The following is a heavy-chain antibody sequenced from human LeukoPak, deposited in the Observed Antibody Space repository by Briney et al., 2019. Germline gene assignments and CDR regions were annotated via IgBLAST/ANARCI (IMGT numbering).Heavy chain of an antibody. CDR2: ISAYNGNT. CDR3: ARDGSRYCSGGSCYPDY. D-gene: IGHD2-15*01. J-gene: IGHJ4*02. CDR1: GGTFSSYA. Sequence: GASVKVSCKASGGTFSSYAISWVRQAPGQGLEWMGWISAYNGNTNYAQKLQGRVTMTTDTSTSTAYMELRSLRSDDTAVYYCARDGSRYCSGGSCYPDYWGQGTLVTVSS. V-gene: IGHV1-18*01.